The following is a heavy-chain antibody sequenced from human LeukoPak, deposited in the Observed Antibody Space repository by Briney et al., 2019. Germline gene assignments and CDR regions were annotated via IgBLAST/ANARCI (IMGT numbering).Heavy chain of an antibody. V-gene: IGHV1-46*01. CDR1: GYTFTNYY. CDR3: ARDRDNWNSDFDY. CDR2: INPSGGST. D-gene: IGHD1-7*01. J-gene: IGHJ4*02. Sequence: ASVKVSCKTSGYTFTNYYIHWVRQAPGQGLEWMGIINPSGGSTSYAQKFQGRVTMTRDTSTSTVYMELSSLRSEDTAVYYCARDRDNWNSDFDYWGQGTLVTVSS.